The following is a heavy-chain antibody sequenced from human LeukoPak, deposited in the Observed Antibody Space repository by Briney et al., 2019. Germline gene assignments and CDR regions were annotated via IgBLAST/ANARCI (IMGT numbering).Heavy chain of an antibody. CDR1: GFTFDDYA. Sequence: GRSLRLSCAASGFTFDDYAMHWVRQAPGKGLEWVSGISWNSGSIGYADSVKGRFTISRDNAKNSLYLQMNSLRDEDTAVYYCARDIVGMTTVSADYWGQGTLVTVSS. CDR3: ARDIVGMTTVSADY. CDR2: ISWNSGSI. V-gene: IGHV3-9*01. D-gene: IGHD4-17*01. J-gene: IGHJ4*02.